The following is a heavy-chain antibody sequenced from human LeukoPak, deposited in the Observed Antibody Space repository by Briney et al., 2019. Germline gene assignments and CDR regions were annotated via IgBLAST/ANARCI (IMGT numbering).Heavy chain of an antibody. J-gene: IGHJ4*02. CDR3: AKRREMATVYYFDY. Sequence: GGSLRLSCAASGFIFSSYSMSWVRQAPGKGLEWVSGISGSGGSTYYADSVKGRFTISRDNSKNTLYLQMNSLRAEDTAVYYCAKRREMATVYYFDYWGQGTLVTVSS. V-gene: IGHV3-23*01. CDR2: ISGSGGST. CDR1: GFIFSSYS. D-gene: IGHD5-24*01.